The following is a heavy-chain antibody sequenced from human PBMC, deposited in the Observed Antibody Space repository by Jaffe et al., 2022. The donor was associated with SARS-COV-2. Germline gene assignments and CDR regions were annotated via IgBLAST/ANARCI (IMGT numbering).Heavy chain of an antibody. V-gene: IGHV1-3*01. Sequence: QVQLVQSGAEVRKPGASVKVSCKASGYTYSNYAIQWVRQAPGQRLEWLGWVGGGNRRTQYSQKFQDRVTMTWDTSASTADMELSSLTSEDTAVYYCARDLHDDPHVLLDYWGQGTLVTVSA. CDR2: VGGGNRRT. CDR3: ARDLHDDPHVLLDY. CDR1: GYTYSNYA. D-gene: IGHD1-1*01. J-gene: IGHJ4*02.